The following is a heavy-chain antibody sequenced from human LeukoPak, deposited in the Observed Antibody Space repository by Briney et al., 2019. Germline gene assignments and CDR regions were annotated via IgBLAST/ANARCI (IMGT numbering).Heavy chain of an antibody. J-gene: IGHJ5*02. CDR3: AKGYSSTSGHWFDP. D-gene: IGHD2-2*01. CDR1: GFTFSSYA. V-gene: IGHV3-23*01. Sequence: GGSLTLPCAPSGFTFSSYAMRWLRQSPGKGLEWVSAISVSGGTTYYADSVKGRFTIYRDNSKNTLYLQMNSVRAEDTAVYFCAKGYSSTSGHWFDPWGQGTLVTVSS. CDR2: ISVSGGTT.